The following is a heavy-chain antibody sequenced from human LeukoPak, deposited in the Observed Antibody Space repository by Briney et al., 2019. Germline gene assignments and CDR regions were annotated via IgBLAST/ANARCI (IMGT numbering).Heavy chain of an antibody. V-gene: IGHV4-4*09. CDR2: IYTSGST. J-gene: IGHJ5*02. D-gene: IGHD2-2*01. CDR1: GNSIISSYY. Sequence: PSETLSLTCTVSGNSIISSYYWSWIRQPPGKGLEWIGYIYTSGSTNYNPSLKSRVTISVDTSKNQFSLKLSSVTAADTAVYYCARLGVVVVPAAMSDNWFDPWGQGTLVTVSS. CDR3: ARLGVVVVPAAMSDNWFDP.